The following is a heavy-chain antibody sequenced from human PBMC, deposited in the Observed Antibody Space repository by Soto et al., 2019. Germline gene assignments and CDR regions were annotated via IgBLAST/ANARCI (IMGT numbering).Heavy chain of an antibody. D-gene: IGHD3-10*01. CDR2: ISYDGSNK. J-gene: IGHJ4*02. Sequence: GGSLRLSCAASGFTFSSYAMHWVRQAPGKGLEWVAVISYDGSNKYYADSVKGRFTISRDNSKNTLYLQMNSLRAEDTAVYYCARGADGSGYYFDYWGQGTLVTVSS. CDR1: GFTFSSYA. CDR3: ARGADGSGYYFDY. V-gene: IGHV3-30-3*01.